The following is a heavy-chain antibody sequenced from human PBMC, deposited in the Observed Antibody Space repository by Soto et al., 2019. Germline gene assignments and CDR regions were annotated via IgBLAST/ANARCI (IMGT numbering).Heavy chain of an antibody. D-gene: IGHD6-19*01. Sequence: EVQLVESGGGLVQPGGSLRLSCAASGFTFSTYWMHWVRQAPGKGLLWVSRIKSDGSITSYADSVKGRFTISRHNDKSTLYLQMNSPSADDTAVYYCTNGLTEYSGGWGDYWGQGILVTVSS. CDR1: GFTFSTYW. V-gene: IGHV3-74*01. J-gene: IGHJ4*02. CDR3: TNGLTEYSGGWGDY. CDR2: IKSDGSIT.